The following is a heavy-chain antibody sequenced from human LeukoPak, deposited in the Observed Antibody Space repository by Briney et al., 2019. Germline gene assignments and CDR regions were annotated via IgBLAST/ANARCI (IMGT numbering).Heavy chain of an antibody. Sequence: PGGSLRLSCAASGFTFSSYAMSWVRQAPGKGLEWVSAISGSGGSTYYAASVKGRFTISRDNSKNTLYLQMNSLRAEDTAVYYCAKGPRFLEWLSPDPYFDYWGQGTLVTVSS. CDR2: ISGSGGST. J-gene: IGHJ4*02. V-gene: IGHV3-23*01. CDR3: AKGPRFLEWLSPDPYFDY. D-gene: IGHD3-3*01. CDR1: GFTFSSYA.